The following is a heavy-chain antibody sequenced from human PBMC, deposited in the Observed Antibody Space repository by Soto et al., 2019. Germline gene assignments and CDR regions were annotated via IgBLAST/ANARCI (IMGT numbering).Heavy chain of an antibody. V-gene: IGHV4-34*01. D-gene: IGHD3-10*01. Sequence: QVQLQQWGAGLLKPSETLSLTCAVYGGSFSGYYWSWIRQPPGKGLEWIGEINHSGSTNYNPSLKSRVTISVDTSKNQFSLKLSSVTAADTAVYYCASSPRGTMVRGVIYRDYWGQGTLVTVSS. J-gene: IGHJ4*02. CDR2: INHSGST. CDR1: GGSFSGYY. CDR3: ASSPRGTMVRGVIYRDY.